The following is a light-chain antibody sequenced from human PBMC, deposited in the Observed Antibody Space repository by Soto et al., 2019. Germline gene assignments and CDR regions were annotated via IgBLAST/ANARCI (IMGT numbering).Light chain of an antibody. V-gene: IGKV1-9*01. Sequence: IQLTQSPSSLSASVGDRVTITCRASQGISSYLAWYQQKPGNAPKILIYAASTLQSGVPSRFRGIGSGTDFTLTISSLQPEDFATYYCKKLNSYPFTFGPGTKVDIK. CDR2: AAS. J-gene: IGKJ3*01. CDR3: KKLNSYPFT. CDR1: QGISSY.